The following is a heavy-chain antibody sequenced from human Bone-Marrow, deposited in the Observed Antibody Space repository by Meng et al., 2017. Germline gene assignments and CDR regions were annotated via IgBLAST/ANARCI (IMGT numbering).Heavy chain of an antibody. CDR1: GGSISGDY. V-gene: IGHV4-59*12. J-gene: IGHJ5*02. D-gene: IGHD1-26*01. Sequence: VQQHVSGARVVRPSGTLSLTCTVSGGSISGDYWGWIRQPAGKGLGWIGEIYHSVSTTYNPSLLSRVTISVDKSKNQFSLKLSSVTAADTAIYYCARVICRPSGHNCFDPWGQGTLVTVSS. CDR2: IYHSVST. CDR3: ARVICRPSGHNCFDP.